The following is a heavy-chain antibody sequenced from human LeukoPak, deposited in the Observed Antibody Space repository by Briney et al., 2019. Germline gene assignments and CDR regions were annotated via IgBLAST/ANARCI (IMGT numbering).Heavy chain of an antibody. CDR2: IYSGGST. Sequence: GGSLRLSCAASGFTVSSNYMSWVRQAPGKGLEWVSVIYSGGSTYYADSVKGRFTTSRDNSKNTLYLQMNSLRAEDTAVYYCARGGLCYLAAGQVPFDYWGQGTLVTVSS. CDR3: ARGGLCYLAAGQVPFDY. V-gene: IGHV3-53*01. CDR1: GFTVSSNY. D-gene: IGHD6-13*01. J-gene: IGHJ4*02.